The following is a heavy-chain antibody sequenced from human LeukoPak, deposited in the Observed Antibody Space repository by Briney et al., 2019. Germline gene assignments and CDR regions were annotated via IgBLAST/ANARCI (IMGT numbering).Heavy chain of an antibody. D-gene: IGHD5-12*01. CDR3: AREGSSASGQDWYAFDI. CDR1: GFSLRDYY. CDR2: MYFNSGAT. J-gene: IGHJ3*02. Sequence: ASVKVSCKASGFSLRDYYVQGVRQVAGQGLEWVGRMYFNSGATRYAPKLQGRVTLTGDTSTNTVYMELSGLGSDDTAMYYCAREGSSASGQDWYAFDIWGQEIMVTVSS. V-gene: IGHV1-2*06.